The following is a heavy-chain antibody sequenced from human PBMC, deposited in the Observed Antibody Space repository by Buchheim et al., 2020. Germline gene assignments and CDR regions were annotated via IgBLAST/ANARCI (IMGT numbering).Heavy chain of an antibody. CDR2: IYSGGKT. CDR3: ARVASREGYHFFFDY. J-gene: IGHJ4*02. V-gene: IGHV4-59*01. Sequence: QVQLQESGPGLVKPSETLSLTCTVSGGSISSYYWSWIRQPPGKGLEWIAYIYSGGKTNYNPSLKSRVTFSVDTSKNHFSLNLDSVTAADTAVYYCARVASREGYHFFFDYWGQGTL. D-gene: IGHD5-24*01. CDR1: GGSISSYY.